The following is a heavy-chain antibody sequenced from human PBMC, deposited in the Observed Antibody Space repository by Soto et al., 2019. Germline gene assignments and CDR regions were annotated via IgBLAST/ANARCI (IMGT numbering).Heavy chain of an antibody. D-gene: IGHD3-16*01. V-gene: IGHV4-59*01. CDR1: GGSISSYY. CDR3: ARDYYETPHYFDH. Sequence: LTCSVSGGSISSYYWSWIRQPPGKGLEWIGYIYYSGSTNYNPSLKSRVTISADTSKNQFSLRLSSVTAADTAVYYCARDYYETPHYFDHWGQGTLVTVSS. CDR2: IYYSGST. J-gene: IGHJ4*02.